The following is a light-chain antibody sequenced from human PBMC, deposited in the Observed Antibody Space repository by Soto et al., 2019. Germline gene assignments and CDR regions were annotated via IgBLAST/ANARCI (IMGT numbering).Light chain of an antibody. V-gene: IGKV3-20*01. CDR1: QSVSSGY. CDR2: GAS. J-gene: IGKJ1*01. CDR3: QQYGSSGT. Sequence: EIVLRQSPGTLSLSPGERATLSCRASQSVSSGYLAWYQQKPGQAPRLLIYGASSRATGIPDRFSGSGSGTDFTLTISRLEPEEFAVDYCQQYGSSGTVGQGTKVDIK.